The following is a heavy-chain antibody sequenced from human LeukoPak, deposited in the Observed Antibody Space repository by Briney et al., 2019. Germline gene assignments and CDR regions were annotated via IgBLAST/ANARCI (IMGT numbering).Heavy chain of an antibody. CDR2: ISGSGGST. V-gene: IGHV3-23*01. CDR3: AKGAAYYYDSSGYYNY. D-gene: IGHD3-22*01. J-gene: IGHJ4*02. Sequence: GESLRLSCTASGFTFSSYAMSWVRQAPGKGLEWVSAISGSGGSTYYADSVKGRFTISRDNSKNTLYLQMNSLRAEDTAVYYCAKGAAYYYDSSGYYNYWGQGTLVTVSS. CDR1: GFTFSSYA.